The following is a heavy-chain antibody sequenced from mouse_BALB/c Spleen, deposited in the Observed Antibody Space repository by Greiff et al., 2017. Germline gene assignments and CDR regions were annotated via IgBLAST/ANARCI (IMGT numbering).Heavy chain of an antibody. CDR2: ISTYYGNT. Sequence: VKLMESGPELVRPGVSVKISCKGSSYTFTDYAMHWVKQSHAKSLEWIGVISTYYGNTNYNQKFKGKATMTVDKSSSTAYMELARLTSEDSAVYYCARGNWDYFDYWGQGTTLTVSS. J-gene: IGHJ2*01. V-gene: IGHV1-67*01. CDR3: ARGNWDYFDY. D-gene: IGHD4-1*02. CDR1: SYTFTDYA.